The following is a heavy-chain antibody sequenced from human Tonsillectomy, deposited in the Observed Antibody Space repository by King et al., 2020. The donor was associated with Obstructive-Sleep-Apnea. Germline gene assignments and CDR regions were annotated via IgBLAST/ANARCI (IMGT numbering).Heavy chain of an antibody. V-gene: IGHV4-59*01. J-gene: IGHJ4*02. D-gene: IGHD3-10*01. Sequence: VQLQESGPGLVKPSETLSLTCTVSGGSISSYYWSWIRQPPGKGLEWIGYIYYSGSTNYNPSLKSRVTISVDTSKNQFSLKLSSVTAADTAVYYCARDRGSGSYYHFDYWGQGTLVTVSS. CDR2: IYYSGST. CDR3: ARDRGSGSYYHFDY. CDR1: GGSISSYY.